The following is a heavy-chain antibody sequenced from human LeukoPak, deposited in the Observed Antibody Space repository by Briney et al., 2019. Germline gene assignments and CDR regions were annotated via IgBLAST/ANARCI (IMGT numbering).Heavy chain of an antibody. Sequence: GGSLRLSCAASGFTFSSYALSWVRQAPGKGLEWDSVISASGGTTYYADSVKGRFTISRDTSKDTVYLQMHSLRAEDTAVYYCAKEVTGTGKAFGFWGQGTLVTVSS. D-gene: IGHD2-21*02. J-gene: IGHJ4*02. V-gene: IGHV3-23*01. CDR2: ISASGGTT. CDR3: AKEVTGTGKAFGF. CDR1: GFTFSSYA.